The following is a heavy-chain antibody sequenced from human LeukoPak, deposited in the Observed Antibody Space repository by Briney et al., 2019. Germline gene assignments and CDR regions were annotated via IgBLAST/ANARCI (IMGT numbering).Heavy chain of an antibody. V-gene: IGHV4-31*03. Sequence: TLSLTCTVSGGSISSGGYYWSWIRQHPGKGLEWIGYIYYSGSTYYNPSLKSRVTISVDTSKNQFSLKLSSVTAADTAVYYCARDGGELGGFDYWGQGTLVTVSS. D-gene: IGHD7-27*01. CDR2: IYYSGST. CDR1: GGSISSGGYY. CDR3: ARDGGELGGFDY. J-gene: IGHJ4*02.